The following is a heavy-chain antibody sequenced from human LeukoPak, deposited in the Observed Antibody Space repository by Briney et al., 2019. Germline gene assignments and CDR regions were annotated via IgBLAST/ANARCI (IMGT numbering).Heavy chain of an antibody. CDR1: GGSISSSSYY. J-gene: IGHJ4*02. V-gene: IGHV4-39*01. Sequence: PSETLSLTCTVSGGSISSSSYYWGWIRQPPGKGLEWIGSIYYSGSTYYNPSLKSRVTISVDTSKNQFSLKLSSVTAADTAVYYCARREYDILTGYPYYFDYWGQGTLVTVSS. CDR2: IYYSGST. D-gene: IGHD3-9*01. CDR3: ARREYDILTGYPYYFDY.